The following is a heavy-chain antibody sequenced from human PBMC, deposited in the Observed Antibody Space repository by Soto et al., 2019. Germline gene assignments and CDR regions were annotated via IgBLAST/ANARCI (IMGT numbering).Heavy chain of an antibody. J-gene: IGHJ4*02. CDR3: ARASPGAGHFDY. V-gene: IGHV4-59*01. CDR2: IYYSGAT. Sequence: PETLSLTCTVSGGSLSSYYWMWIRQLPGKGLEWMQYIYYSGATHYNPSLQSRVTMSVDTPKNQFSLKLTSVTAADTAVYYCARASPGAGHFDYLGQGTLVTVS. D-gene: IGHD6-13*01. CDR1: GGSLSSYY.